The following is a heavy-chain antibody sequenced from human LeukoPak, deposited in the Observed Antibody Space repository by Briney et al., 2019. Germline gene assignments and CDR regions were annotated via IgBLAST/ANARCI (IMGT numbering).Heavy chain of an antibody. CDR1: GGSISSSSYY. CDR3: ARNRVVGAPNFDY. CDR2: IYYSGST. Sequence: SETLSLTCTVSGGSISSSSYYWGWIRQPPGKGLEWIGSIYYSGSTYYNPSLKSRVTISVDTSKNQFSLKLSSVTAADTAVYYCARNRVVGAPNFDYWGQGTLVTVFS. J-gene: IGHJ4*02. D-gene: IGHD1-26*01. V-gene: IGHV4-39*07.